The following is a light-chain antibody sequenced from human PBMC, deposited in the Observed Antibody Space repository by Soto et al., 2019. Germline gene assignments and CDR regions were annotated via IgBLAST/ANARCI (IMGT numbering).Light chain of an antibody. CDR3: CSYAGSHTWV. Sequence: QSALTQPRSVSGSFGQSVTISCTGTSSDVGDSDSVSWYQQHPGRAPKLMISDVDKRPSGVPDRFSGSKSGNTASLTISGLQSDDEADSYCCSYAGSHTWVFGGGTQLTVL. V-gene: IGLV2-11*01. CDR2: DVD. CDR1: SSDVGDSDS. J-gene: IGLJ3*02.